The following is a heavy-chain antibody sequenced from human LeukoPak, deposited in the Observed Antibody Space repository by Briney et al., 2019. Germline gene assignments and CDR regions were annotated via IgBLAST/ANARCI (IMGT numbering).Heavy chain of an antibody. CDR3: ARHGTPGTNLNWFDP. V-gene: IGHV4-59*01. Sequence: SETLSLTCTVSGGSISSYYWSWIRQPPGKGLEWIGYIYYSGSTNYNPSPKSRVTISVDTSKSQFSLKLSSVTAADTAVYYCARHGTPGTNLNWFDPWGQGTLVTVSS. CDR1: GGSISSYY. D-gene: IGHD1-1*01. CDR2: IYYSGST. J-gene: IGHJ5*02.